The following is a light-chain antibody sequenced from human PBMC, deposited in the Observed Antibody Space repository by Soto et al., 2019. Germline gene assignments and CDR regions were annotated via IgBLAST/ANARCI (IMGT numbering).Light chain of an antibody. CDR2: DVS. CDR3: CSYAGSYTYNYV. J-gene: IGLJ1*01. CDR1: SSDVFCYNY. V-gene: IGLV2-11*01. Sequence: QSVLTQPRSVSGSPGQSVTISCTGTSSDVFCYNYVSWYQQHPGKAPKLMIYDVSKRPAGVPDRFSGSKSGNTASLTISGLQAEDEADYYCCSYAGSYTYNYVFGTGTKVTFL.